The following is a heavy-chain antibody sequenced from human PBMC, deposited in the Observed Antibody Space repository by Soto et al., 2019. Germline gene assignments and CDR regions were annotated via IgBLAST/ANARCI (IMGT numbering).Heavy chain of an antibody. CDR2: ISYDGSNK. D-gene: IGHD3-10*01. V-gene: IGHV3-30-3*01. CDR3: ARGQFGY. CDR1: GFTFSSYA. Sequence: GGLRLSCAASGFTFSSYAMHWVRQAPGKGLEWVAVISYDGSNKYYADSVKGRFTISRDNSKNTLYLQMNSLRAEDTAVYYCARGQFGYWGQGTLVTVSS. J-gene: IGHJ4*02.